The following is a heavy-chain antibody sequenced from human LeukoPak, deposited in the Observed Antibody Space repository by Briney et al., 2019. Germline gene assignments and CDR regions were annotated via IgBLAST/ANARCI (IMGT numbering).Heavy chain of an antibody. V-gene: IGHV3-15*01. Sequence: GVSLRLSCAASGFTFSDAWMTWVRQAPGKGLEWVGRIKSKTDGGTTDYAAPVKGRFTISRDDSKNTLYLQMNSLRAEDTAIYYCAKKCGGYSSGCLDVWGKGTTLIVSS. CDR1: GFTFSDAW. J-gene: IGHJ6*04. CDR2: IKSKTDGGTT. CDR3: AKKCGGYSSGCLDV. D-gene: IGHD6-19*01.